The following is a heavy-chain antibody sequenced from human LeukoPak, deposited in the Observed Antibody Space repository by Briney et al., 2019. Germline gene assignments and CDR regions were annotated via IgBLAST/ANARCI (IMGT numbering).Heavy chain of an antibody. CDR3: ARSFGGTYYFDY. J-gene: IGHJ4*02. V-gene: IGHV3-74*01. CDR2: INSGGSST. CDR1: GFTFSPYW. Sequence: GGSLRLSCAASGFTFSPYWMHWVRHAPGTGLVWVSHINSGGSSTSYADSVKGRFTISRDNAKNTLFLQMHSLRADDTAVYYCARSFGGTYYFDYWGQGTLVTVSS. D-gene: IGHD1-26*01.